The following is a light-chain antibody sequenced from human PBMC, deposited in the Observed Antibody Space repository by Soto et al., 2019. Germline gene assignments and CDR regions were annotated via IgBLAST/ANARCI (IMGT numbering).Light chain of an antibody. CDR3: SSYTSSNYVV. CDR2: DVS. CDR1: SSDVGGNNS. V-gene: IGLV2-14*01. Sequence: QTVVTQPASVSGSPGQSITISCTGTSSDVGGNNSVSWYQQHPGKAPKFMIYDVSNRPSGVSNRFSGSKSGNTASLTISGLQAEDEADYYCSSYTSSNYVVFGGGTKLTVL. J-gene: IGLJ2*01.